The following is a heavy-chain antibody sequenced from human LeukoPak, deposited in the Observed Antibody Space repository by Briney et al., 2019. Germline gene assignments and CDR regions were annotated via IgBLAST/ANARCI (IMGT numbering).Heavy chain of an antibody. CDR1: GFSFSTSW. Sequence: PGGSLRLSCAASGFSFSTSWMSWVRQAPGKGLEWVADMNQDRTVKAYVDSVKGRFTISRGNAKNSLYLQVYSLRPEDTAVYYCARDPSHGALDYWGQGTLVTVSS. J-gene: IGHJ4*02. V-gene: IGHV3-7*01. CDR3: ARDPSHGALDY. CDR2: MNQDRTVK.